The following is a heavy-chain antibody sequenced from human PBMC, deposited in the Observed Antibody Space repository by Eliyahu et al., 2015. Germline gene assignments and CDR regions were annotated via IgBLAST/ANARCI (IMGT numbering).Heavy chain of an antibody. V-gene: IGHV4-38-2*02. Sequence: QVQLQESGPGLVKPSETLSLTCAVSGYSISSGYSWGWXRQPPGKGLEWIGSIYHSGSTYYNPSLKSRVTISVDTSKNQFSLKLSSVTAADTAVYYCARDFNCSSTSCYTDWFDPWGQGTLVTVSS. D-gene: IGHD2-2*02. CDR2: IYHSGST. CDR3: ARDFNCSSTSCYTDWFDP. J-gene: IGHJ5*02. CDR1: GYSISSGYS.